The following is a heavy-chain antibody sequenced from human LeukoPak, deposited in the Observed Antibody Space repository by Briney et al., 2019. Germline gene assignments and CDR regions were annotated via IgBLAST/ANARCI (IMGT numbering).Heavy chain of an antibody. V-gene: IGHV3-21*01. D-gene: IGHD3-10*01. J-gene: IGHJ4*02. CDR2: ISSSSSYI. CDR1: GFTFSSYS. Sequence: GGSLRLSCAASGFTFSSYSMNWVRQAPGEGLEWVSSISSSSSYIYYADSVKGRFTISRDNAKNSLYLQMNSLRAEDTAVYYCANYYGSGSYYFDYWGQGTLVTVSS. CDR3: ANYYGSGSYYFDY.